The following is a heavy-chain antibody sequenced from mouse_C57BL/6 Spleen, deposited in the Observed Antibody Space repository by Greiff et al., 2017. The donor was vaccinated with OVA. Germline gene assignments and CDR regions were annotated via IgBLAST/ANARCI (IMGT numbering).Heavy chain of an antibody. V-gene: IGHV1-82*01. CDR1: GYAFSSSW. J-gene: IGHJ3*01. D-gene: IGHD1-1*01. CDR2: IYPGDGDT. CDR3: AREGVLRSFAY. Sequence: QVQLQQSGPELVKPGASVKISCKASGYAFSSSWMNWVKQRPGKGLEWIGRIYPGDGDTNYNGKFKGKATLTADKSSSTAYMQLSSLTSEDSAVYFCAREGVLRSFAYWGQGTLVTVSA.